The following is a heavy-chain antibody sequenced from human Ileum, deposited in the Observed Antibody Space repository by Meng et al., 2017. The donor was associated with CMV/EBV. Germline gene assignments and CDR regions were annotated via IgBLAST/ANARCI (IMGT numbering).Heavy chain of an antibody. CDR1: GESSSGYY. J-gene: IGHJ4*02. CDR2: INQSGST. CDR3: ARGRRYLFY. D-gene: IGHD3-9*01. Sequence: QVPLHQWGAGMLKPSETLSLTCAVYGESSSGYYWDWIRQSPGKGLEWIGQINQSGSTNYNPSLKSRVTISVDTSKNQFSLKLSSVTAADAAMYYCARGRRYLFYWSQGTLVTVSS. V-gene: IGHV4-34*01.